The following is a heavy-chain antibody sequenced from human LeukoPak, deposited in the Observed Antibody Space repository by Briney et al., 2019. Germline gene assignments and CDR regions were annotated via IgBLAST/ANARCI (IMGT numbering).Heavy chain of an antibody. D-gene: IGHD2-15*01. CDR2: IKQDVNEK. V-gene: IGHV3-7*03. CDR1: GFTFSNFW. Sequence: GGSLRLSCAASGFTFSNFWMNWVRQAPGKGPEWVASIKQDVNEKYYVDSVKGRFTISRDNAKNSLYLQMNSLRAEDTAVYYCARGDVVVVAATHPFDYWGQGTLVTVSS. CDR3: ARGDVVVVAATHPFDY. J-gene: IGHJ4*02.